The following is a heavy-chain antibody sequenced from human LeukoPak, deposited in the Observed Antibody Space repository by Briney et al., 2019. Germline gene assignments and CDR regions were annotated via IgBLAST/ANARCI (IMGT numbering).Heavy chain of an antibody. CDR3: ARGTNGWKGIDY. V-gene: IGHV3-21*01. J-gene: IGHJ4*02. CDR1: GFTFSSYS. Sequence: PGGSLRLSCAASGFTFSSYSMNWVRQAPGKGLEWVSSISSSSSYIYYADSVKGRFTISRDNAKNSLYLQMNSLRAEDTAVYYCARGTNGWKGIDYWGQGPQVTVSS. CDR2: ISSSSSYI. D-gene: IGHD2-8*01.